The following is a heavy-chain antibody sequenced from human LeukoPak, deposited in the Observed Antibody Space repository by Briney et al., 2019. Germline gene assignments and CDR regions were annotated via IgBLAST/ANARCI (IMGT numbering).Heavy chain of an antibody. CDR3: ARVSSGWYYFDY. CDR2: IYYWGST. CDR1: GGSISSGGYY. J-gene: IGHJ4*02. D-gene: IGHD6-19*01. Sequence: SQTLSLTCTVSGGSISSGGYYWSWIRQHPGKGLEWIGHIYYWGSTYYNPSLKSRLTISVDTSKDPFSLKLSSVTAAVTAVFYCARVSSGWYYFDYWGQGTLVTVSS. V-gene: IGHV4-31*03.